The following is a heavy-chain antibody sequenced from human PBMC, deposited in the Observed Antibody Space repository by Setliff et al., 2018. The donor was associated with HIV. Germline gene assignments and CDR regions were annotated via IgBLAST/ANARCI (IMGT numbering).Heavy chain of an antibody. CDR3: ARSIAGTGFNYYYFMDV. D-gene: IGHD6-13*01. CDR1: GGSLTFGAYY. V-gene: IGHV4-31*03. Sequence: SETLSLTCTVSGGSLTFGAYYWSWIRQHPGKGLEWIGYICNSGHPYYHPSLESRGTISVDMSKNQFSLNLSSVTAADTAVYYCARSIAGTGFNYYYFMDVWGKGTTVTVS. CDR2: ICNSGHP. J-gene: IGHJ6*03.